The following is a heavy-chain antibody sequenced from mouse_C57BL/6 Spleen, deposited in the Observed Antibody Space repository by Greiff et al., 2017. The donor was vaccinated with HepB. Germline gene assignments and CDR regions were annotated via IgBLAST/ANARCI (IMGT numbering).Heavy chain of an antibody. J-gene: IGHJ4*01. CDR3: ARYITTVVAGDCAMDY. CDR2: IYPRSGNT. Sequence: QVQLKESGAELARPGASVKLSCKASGYTFTSYGISWVKQRTGQGLEWIGEIYPRSGNTYYNEKFKGKATLTADKSSSTAYMELRSLTSEDSAVYFCARYITTVVAGDCAMDYWGQGTSVTVSS. V-gene: IGHV1-81*01. CDR1: GYTFTSYG. D-gene: IGHD1-1*01.